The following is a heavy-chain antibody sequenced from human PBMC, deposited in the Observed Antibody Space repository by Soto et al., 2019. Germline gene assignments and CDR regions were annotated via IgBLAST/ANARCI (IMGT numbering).Heavy chain of an antibody. V-gene: IGHV1-69*10. CDR1: GGTFSSYA. Sequence: SVKVSCKASGGTFSSYAISGVRQAPGQGLEWMGEIVPLYHVINYAPEFQDRVTITADQSTRTSYMHLSNLRSDDTAVYYCASDDGPHGGGYSHNYWGQGTLVTVSS. D-gene: IGHD1-26*01. J-gene: IGHJ4*01. CDR2: IVPLYHVI. CDR3: ASDDGPHGGGYSHNY.